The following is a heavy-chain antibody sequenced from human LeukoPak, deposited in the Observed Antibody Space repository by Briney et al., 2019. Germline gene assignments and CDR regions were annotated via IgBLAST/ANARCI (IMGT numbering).Heavy chain of an antibody. D-gene: IGHD6-13*01. J-gene: IGHJ4*02. CDR2: TYYSGST. Sequence: SETLSLTCTVSGGSISSYYWSWIRQPPGKGLEWIGYTYYSGSTNYNPSLKSRVTISADTSKNQFSLKLSSVTAADTAVYYCARDYSSLKSSYFDYWGQGTLVTVSS. CDR3: ARDYSSLKSSYFDY. V-gene: IGHV4-59*12. CDR1: GGSISSYY.